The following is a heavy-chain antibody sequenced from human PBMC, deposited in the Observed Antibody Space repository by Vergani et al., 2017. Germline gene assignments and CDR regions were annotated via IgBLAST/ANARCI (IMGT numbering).Heavy chain of an antibody. V-gene: IGHV1-3*01. CDR3: ARKIGSWGYFDL. CDR2: INAGNGNT. Sequence: QVQLVQSGAEVKKPGASVKVSCKASGYTFTSYAMHWVRQAPGQRLEWRGWINAGNGNTKYSQKFQGRGTITRDTSASTAYMELSSLRSEDTAVYYCARKIGSWGYFDLWGRGTLVTVSS. D-gene: IGHD6-13*01. CDR1: GYTFTSYA. J-gene: IGHJ2*01.